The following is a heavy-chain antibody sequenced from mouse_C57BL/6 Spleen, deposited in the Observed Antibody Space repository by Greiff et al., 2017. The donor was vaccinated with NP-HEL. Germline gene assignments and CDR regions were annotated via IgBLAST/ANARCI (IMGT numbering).Heavy chain of an antibody. Sequence: QVQLKQSGPELVKPGASVKISCKASGYTFTDYYINWVKQRPGQGLEWIGWIYPGSGNTKYNEKFKGKATLTVDTSSSTAYMQLSSLTSEDSAVYFCARNPIYYYGSVYWYFDVWGTGTTVTVSS. CDR2: IYPGSGNT. D-gene: IGHD1-1*01. CDR3: ARNPIYYYGSVYWYFDV. J-gene: IGHJ1*03. CDR1: GYTFTDYY. V-gene: IGHV1-84*01.